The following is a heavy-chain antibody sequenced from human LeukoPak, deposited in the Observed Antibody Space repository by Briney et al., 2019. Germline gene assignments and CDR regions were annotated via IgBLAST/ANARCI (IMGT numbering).Heavy chain of an antibody. D-gene: IGHD3-3*01. Sequence: PSETLSLTCTVSGGSISSYYWSWIRQPAGKGLEWIGRIYTSGSTNYNPSLKSRVTMSVDTSKNQFSLKLSSVTAADTAVYYCAREPFTIFGVGYYYMDVWGKGTTVTVSS. CDR3: AREPFTIFGVGYYYMDV. CDR1: GGSISSYY. J-gene: IGHJ6*03. CDR2: IYTSGST. V-gene: IGHV4-4*07.